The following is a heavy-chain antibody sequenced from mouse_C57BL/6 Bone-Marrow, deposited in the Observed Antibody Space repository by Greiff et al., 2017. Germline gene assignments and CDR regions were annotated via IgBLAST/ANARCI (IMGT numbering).Heavy chain of an antibody. Sequence: VKLQESGAELARPGASVKLSCKASGYTFTSYGISWVKQRTGQGLEWIGEIYPRSGNTYYNEKFKGKATLTVDKPSSTAYMQLSSLTSEDSAVYYCARGDYWGQGTTLTVSS. V-gene: IGHV1-81*01. J-gene: IGHJ2*01. CDR2: IYPRSGNT. CDR3: ARGDY. CDR1: GYTFTSYG.